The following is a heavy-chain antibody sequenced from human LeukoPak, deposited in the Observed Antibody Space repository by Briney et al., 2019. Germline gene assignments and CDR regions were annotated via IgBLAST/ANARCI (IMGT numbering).Heavy chain of an antibody. CDR1: GFTFRSYA. CDR2: ISYDGSNK. CDR3: ANAWSPLMAVAGDAIDY. D-gene: IGHD6-19*01. J-gene: IGHJ4*02. V-gene: IGHV3-30*04. Sequence: PGGSLRLSCAASGFTFRSYAIHWVRQAPGKGLEWVSVISYDGSNKFYADSVKGRFTISRDNSKNTLYLQMNTLRAEDTAVYYCANAWSPLMAVAGDAIDYRGKGTLVTVST.